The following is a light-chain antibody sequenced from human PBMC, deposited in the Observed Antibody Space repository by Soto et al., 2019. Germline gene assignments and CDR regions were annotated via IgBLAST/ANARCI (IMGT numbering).Light chain of an antibody. Sequence: QSVLTQPASVSGSPGQSITIPCTGTSSDVGGYNYVSWYQQQPGKAPKLMIYEVRNRPSGASNRFSGSKSGNTASLTISGLQAEDEVDYYCYSYAGSNTFVFGEGTQLTVL. V-gene: IGLV2-14*01. J-gene: IGLJ2*01. CDR3: YSYAGSNTFV. CDR1: SSDVGGYNY. CDR2: EVR.